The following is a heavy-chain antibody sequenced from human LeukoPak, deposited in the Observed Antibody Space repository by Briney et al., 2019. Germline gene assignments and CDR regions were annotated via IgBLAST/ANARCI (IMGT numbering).Heavy chain of an antibody. D-gene: IGHD1-14*01. CDR1: GVTFSTYG. J-gene: IGHJ4*02. V-gene: IGHV3-30*02. Sequence: GRSLRLSCAASGVTFSTYGMHWVRQAPGKGLEWVAFIRYNGGKKYYADSAKGRLTISRDNSKNTLYLEMNSLRAGDTAVYYCTRDPRNLDYWGQGTLATVSS. CDR2: IRYNGGKK. CDR3: TRDPRNLDY.